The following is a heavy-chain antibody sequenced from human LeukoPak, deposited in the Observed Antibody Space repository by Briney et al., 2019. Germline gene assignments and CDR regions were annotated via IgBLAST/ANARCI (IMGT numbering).Heavy chain of an antibody. CDR3: ARGRDELDY. D-gene: IGHD1-1*01. CDR1: GYTFTGHY. J-gene: IGHJ4*02. Sequence: ASVKVSCKASGYTFTGHYIHWVRQAPGQGLEWMGWINPNSGGANYAQKFQVRVTMTRDRSISTAYMELSRLRSDDTAVYYCARGRDELDYWGQGTLVTVSS. V-gene: IGHV1-2*02. CDR2: INPNSGGA.